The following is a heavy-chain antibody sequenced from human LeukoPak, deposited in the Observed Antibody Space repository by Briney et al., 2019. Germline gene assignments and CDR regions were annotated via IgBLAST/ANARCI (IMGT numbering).Heavy chain of an antibody. Sequence: ASVKVSCKASGGTFSSYTISWVRQAPGQGLEWMGRIIPILGIANYAQKFQGRVTITADKSTSTAYMELSSPRSEDTAVYYCARDTYGDYPYYFDYWGQGTLVTVSS. CDR2: IIPILGIA. J-gene: IGHJ4*02. V-gene: IGHV1-69*04. CDR3: ARDTYGDYPYYFDY. D-gene: IGHD4-17*01. CDR1: GGTFSSYT.